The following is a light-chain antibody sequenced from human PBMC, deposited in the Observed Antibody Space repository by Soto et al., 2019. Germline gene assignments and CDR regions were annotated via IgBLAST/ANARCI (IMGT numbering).Light chain of an antibody. CDR3: QQRNQWPPVT. CDR2: DAS. J-gene: IGKJ4*01. V-gene: IGKV3-11*01. CDR1: PSVSNS. Sequence: ESVLTQSPATLSLSPGERATLSCRASPSVSNSLAWYQHKPGQAPRLLIYDASNMATGVPTRFSGSGSGTDFTLTISSLEPDDFAVYYCQQRNQWPPVTFGGGTRVEIK.